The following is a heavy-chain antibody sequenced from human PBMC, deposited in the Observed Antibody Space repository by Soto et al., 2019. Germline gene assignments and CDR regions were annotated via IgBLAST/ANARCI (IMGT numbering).Heavy chain of an antibody. J-gene: IGHJ4*02. CDR3: ASTLYGDNVDY. CDR1: GYTFTSYD. D-gene: IGHD4-17*01. V-gene: IGHV1-8*01. CDR2: MNPNSGNT. Sequence: QVQLVQSGAEGKKPGASGKVSSQASGYTFTSYDLNWVRQATGQGIEWMGWMNPNSGNTVYAQKFQGRVTMTRNTSISTAYMELSSLRSEDTAVYYCASTLYGDNVDYWGQGTLVTVSS.